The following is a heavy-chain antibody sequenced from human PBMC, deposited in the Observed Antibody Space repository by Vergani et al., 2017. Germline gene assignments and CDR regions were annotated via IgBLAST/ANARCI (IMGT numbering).Heavy chain of an antibody. CDR2: IYTSGST. V-gene: IGHV4-61*02. Sequence: QLQLQESGSGLVKPSQTLSLTCAVSGGSISSGSYYWSWIRQPAGKGLEWIGRIYTSGSTNYNPSLKSRVTISVDTSKNQFSLKLSSVTAADTAVYYCARTAVADRRAYYFDYWGQGTLVTVSS. CDR3: ARTAVADRRAYYFDY. D-gene: IGHD6-19*01. CDR1: GGSISSGSYY. J-gene: IGHJ4*02.